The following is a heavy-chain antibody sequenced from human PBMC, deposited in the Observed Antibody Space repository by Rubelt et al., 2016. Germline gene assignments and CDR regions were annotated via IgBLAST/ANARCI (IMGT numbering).Heavy chain of an antibody. CDR1: GFTFSDSA. V-gene: IGHV3-73*02. Sequence: EVQLVESGGGLVQPGGSLKLSCAASGFTFSDSAMHWVRQASGKGLEWIGRIRNKDNNYATVYAESVKGRFTVSRDDSKNTAYLVGNSLKTVDTAVDYCTSRGDGYNFFDYWGQGTLVTVSS. D-gene: IGHD5-24*01. J-gene: IGHJ4*02. CDR3: TSRGDGYNFFDY. CDR2: IRNKDNNYAT.